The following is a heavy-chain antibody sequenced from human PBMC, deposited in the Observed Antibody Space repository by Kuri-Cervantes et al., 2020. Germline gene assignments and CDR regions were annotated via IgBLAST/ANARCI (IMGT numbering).Heavy chain of an antibody. CDR1: GFTFSDAW. V-gene: IGHV3-15*01. CDR2: IKSKTDGGTT. Sequence: GESLKISCATSGFTFSDAWMTWVRQAPGKGLEWVGRIKSKTDGGTTDYAAPVKGSFTISRDDSKNTLFLHMNSLKTEDSAVYYCTTGMIWGQGTLVTVSS. J-gene: IGHJ4*02. CDR3: TTGMI. D-gene: IGHD3-16*01.